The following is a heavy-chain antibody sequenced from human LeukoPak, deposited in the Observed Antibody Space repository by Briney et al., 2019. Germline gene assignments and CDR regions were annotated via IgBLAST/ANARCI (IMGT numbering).Heavy chain of an antibody. J-gene: IGHJ4*02. Sequence: GGSLRLSXAVSGFTFDDYAMHWVRQAPGKGLEWVSLISGDGGSRYYAGSVKGRFTISRDNSKNSLYLQMNRLRTEDTAFYYCAKGADPLAWRMMTVAGTRFDFWGQGTLVTVSS. CDR2: ISGDGGSR. D-gene: IGHD6-19*01. V-gene: IGHV3-43*02. CDR3: AKGADPLAWRMMTVAGTRFDF. CDR1: GFTFDDYA.